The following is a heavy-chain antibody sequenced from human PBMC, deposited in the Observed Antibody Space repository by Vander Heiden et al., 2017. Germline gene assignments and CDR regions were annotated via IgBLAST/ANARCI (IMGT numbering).Heavy chain of an antibody. Sequence: EVRLLESGGGLVQPGGSLRLSCAASGFPFSTYAMGRVRQTPGKGLKWGSTIRGPGSATYYADSGRFTISRDNSENMVFLQMNSLGAEDTAVYYCGKAGLVRGSNFHSDAFDMWGQGTKVTVSS. CDR2: IRGPGSAT. CDR3: GKAGLVRGSNFHSDAFDM. D-gene: IGHD3-10*01. V-gene: IGHV3-23*01. J-gene: IGHJ3*02. CDR1: GFPFSTYA.